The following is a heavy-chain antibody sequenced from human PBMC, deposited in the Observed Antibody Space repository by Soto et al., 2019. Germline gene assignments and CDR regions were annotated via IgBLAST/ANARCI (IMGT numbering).Heavy chain of an antibody. J-gene: IGHJ4*02. V-gene: IGHV3-53*02. CDR3: ARDSWWPPRFDS. CDR2: IYSGGAT. CDR1: GFSVSSSY. Sequence: EVQLVETGGGFMQPGGSLRLACAASGFSVSSSYMSWVRQAPGKGLEWVSVIYSGGATYYTASVKGRFTISRDNSSNTVYLQMKNLRAEDTAVYFCARDSWWPPRFDSWGQGTLVAVSS. D-gene: IGHD2-15*01.